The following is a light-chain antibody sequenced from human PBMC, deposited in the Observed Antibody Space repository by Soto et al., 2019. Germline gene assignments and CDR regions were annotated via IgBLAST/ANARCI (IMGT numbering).Light chain of an antibody. CDR3: PSYTTSTTRV. J-gene: IGLJ3*02. V-gene: IGLV2-14*01. Sequence: QSALTQPASVSGSPGQSITISCTGTSSDIGVYDFVSWYQQHPGRAPKLLIYDVTNRPSGISDRFSGSKSSNTASLTISGLQPEDEADYYCPSYTTSTTRVFGGGTKLTVL. CDR2: DVT. CDR1: SSDIGVYDF.